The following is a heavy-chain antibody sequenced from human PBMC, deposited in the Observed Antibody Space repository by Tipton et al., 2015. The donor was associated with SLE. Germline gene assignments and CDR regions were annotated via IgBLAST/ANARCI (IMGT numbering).Heavy chain of an antibody. CDR1: GFSFRSYD. CDR3: ANLPTDLAVVPAAMGSIDYSPD. J-gene: IGHJ4*02. D-gene: IGHD2-2*01. Sequence: SLRLSCAATGFSFRSYDMNWVRQAPGKGLEWISYISSSGNTMYYADAVKGRFTISRDNGKNSLYLQMNSLRADDTGVYYCANLPTDLAVVPAAMGSIDYSPDWGQGTRVTVSS. CDR2: ISSSGNTM. V-gene: IGHV3-48*03.